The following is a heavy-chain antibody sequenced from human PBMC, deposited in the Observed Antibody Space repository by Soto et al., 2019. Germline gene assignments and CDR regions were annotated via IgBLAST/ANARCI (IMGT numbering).Heavy chain of an antibody. D-gene: IGHD1-7*01. CDR3: ARGRSGGELLGAWFDP. CDR2: IGTAGDP. J-gene: IGHJ5*02. V-gene: IGHV3-13*05. Sequence: EVQLVESGGGLVQPGGSLRLSCAASGFTFSSYDMHWVRQATGKGLEWVSAIGTAGDPYYPGSVKGRLTISRENAKNSLYLKMTRLRAGDTAGYYCARGRSGGELLGAWFDPWGQGTLVTVSS. CDR1: GFTFSSYD.